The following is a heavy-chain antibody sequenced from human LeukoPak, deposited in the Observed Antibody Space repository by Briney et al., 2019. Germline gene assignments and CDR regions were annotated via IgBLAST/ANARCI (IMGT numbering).Heavy chain of an antibody. Sequence: ASVKVSCKASGYTFTSYAMHWVRQAPGQRLEWMGWINAGNGNTKYSQKSQGRVTITRDTSASTAYMELSSLRSEDTAVYYCARDRVGSGSYTWFDPWGQGTLVTVSS. V-gene: IGHV1-3*01. CDR3: ARDRVGSGSYTWFDP. D-gene: IGHD3-10*01. J-gene: IGHJ5*02. CDR2: INAGNGNT. CDR1: GYTFTSYA.